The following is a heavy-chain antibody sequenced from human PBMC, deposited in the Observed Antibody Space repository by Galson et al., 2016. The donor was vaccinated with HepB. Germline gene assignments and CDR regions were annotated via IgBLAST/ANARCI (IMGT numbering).Heavy chain of an antibody. D-gene: IGHD1-20*01. J-gene: IGHJ4*02. Sequence: SLRLSCAASGFTFSSYAMYWVRQAPGKGLEWVAVLSYEGSNKYYADSVKGRFTISRDISKKTLYLQMNCLRAEDTAVYYCARDESLYNWNDLYYFDYWGQGTLVTVSS. CDR1: GFTFSSYA. CDR2: LSYEGSNK. CDR3: ARDESLYNWNDLYYFDY. V-gene: IGHV3-30*04.